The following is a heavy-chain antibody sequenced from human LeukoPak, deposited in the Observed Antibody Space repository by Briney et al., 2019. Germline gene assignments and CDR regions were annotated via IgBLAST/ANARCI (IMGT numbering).Heavy chain of an antibody. J-gene: IGHJ1*01. Sequence: SETLSLTCAVYGGSFSGYYWSWIRQPPGKGLEWIGEINHSGSTNYNPSLKSRVTISVDTSENQFSLKLSSVTAADTAVYYCARQGGYSSPQSFWGQGTLVTVSS. CDR2: INHSGST. CDR1: GGSFSGYY. CDR3: ARQGGYSSPQSF. D-gene: IGHD6-13*01. V-gene: IGHV4-34*01.